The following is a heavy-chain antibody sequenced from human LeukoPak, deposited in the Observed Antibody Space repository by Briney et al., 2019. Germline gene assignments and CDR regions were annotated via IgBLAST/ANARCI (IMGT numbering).Heavy chain of an antibody. CDR2: ISGSGGST. Sequence: PGGSLRLSCAASGFTFSSYAMSWVRQAPGKGLEWASAISGSGGSTYYADSVKGRFTISRDNSKNTLYLQMNSLRAEDTAVYYCAREGEMPTIYHFGIDYWGQGILVTVSS. CDR1: GFTFSSYA. CDR3: AREGEMPTIYHFGIDY. D-gene: IGHD5-24*01. V-gene: IGHV3-23*01. J-gene: IGHJ4*02.